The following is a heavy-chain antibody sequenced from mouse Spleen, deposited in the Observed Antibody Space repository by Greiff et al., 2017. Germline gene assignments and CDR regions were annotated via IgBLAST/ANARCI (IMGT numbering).Heavy chain of an antibody. J-gene: IGHJ3*01. Sequence: DVMLVESGGGLVKPGGSLKLSCAASGFTFSSYAMSWVRQTPEKRLEWVATISSGGSYTYYPDSVQGRFTISRDNAKNTLYLQMSSLRSEDTAMYYCARHGLLRQSAWFAYWGQGTLVTVSA. D-gene: IGHD1-1*01. CDR1: GFTFSSYA. CDR2: ISSGGSYT. V-gene: IGHV5-9-1*01. CDR3: ARHGLLRQSAWFAY.